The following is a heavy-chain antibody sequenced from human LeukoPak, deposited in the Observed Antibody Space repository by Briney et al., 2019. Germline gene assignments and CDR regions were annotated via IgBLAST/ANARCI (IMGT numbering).Heavy chain of an antibody. Sequence: GGSLRLSCAASGFTFSSYEMNWVRQAPGRWLEWVSYISTGGNIIFYADSVKGRFTISRDNAKNTLYLQMNSLRAEDTAVYYCARGTGYCSSTSCYSWFDPWGQGTLVTVSS. CDR2: ISTGGNII. J-gene: IGHJ5*02. CDR3: ARGTGYCSSTSCYSWFDP. D-gene: IGHD2-2*02. CDR1: GFTFSSYE. V-gene: IGHV3-48*03.